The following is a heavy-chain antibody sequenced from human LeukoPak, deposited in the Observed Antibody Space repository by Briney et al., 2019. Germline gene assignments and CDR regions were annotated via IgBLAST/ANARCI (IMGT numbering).Heavy chain of an antibody. CDR2: IYYSGST. D-gene: IGHD6-13*01. J-gene: IGHJ4*02. CDR1: GGSINTYY. Sequence: SETLSLTCTVSGGSINTYYWSWIRLPPGKGLEWIGYIYYSGSTNYNPSLKSRVTISVDTSKNQFSLKLSSVTAADTAVYYCARTDAAYSSLNYWGQGTLVTVSS. CDR3: ARTDAAYSSLNY. V-gene: IGHV4-59*12.